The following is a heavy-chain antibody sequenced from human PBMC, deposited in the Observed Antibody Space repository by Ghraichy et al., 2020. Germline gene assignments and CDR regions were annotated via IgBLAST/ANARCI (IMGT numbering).Heavy chain of an antibody. CDR2: ISNGGTTM. CDR3: ARAGYFESSDHYTY. J-gene: IGHJ4*02. Sequence: GGSLRLSCAASGFTFSDYSMSWIRQAPGKGLEWVSHISNGGTTMYYADSVKGRFTISRDNAKNSLCLQMNSLRAEDTAVYYCARAGYFESSDHYTYWGQGTLVTVSS. V-gene: IGHV3-11*01. D-gene: IGHD3-22*01. CDR1: GFTFSDYS.